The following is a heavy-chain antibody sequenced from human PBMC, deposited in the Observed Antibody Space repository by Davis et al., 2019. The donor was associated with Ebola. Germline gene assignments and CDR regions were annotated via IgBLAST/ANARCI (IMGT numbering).Heavy chain of an antibody. Sequence: PGGSLRLSCAASGFTFSSYAMSWVRQAPGKGLEWVSAISGSGGSTYYADSVKGRFTISRDNSKNTLYLQMNSLRAEDTAVYYCAKIAPGYCSGGSCPSMDVWGQGTTVTVSS. V-gene: IGHV3-23*01. CDR3: AKIAPGYCSGGSCPSMDV. CDR2: ISGSGGST. D-gene: IGHD2-15*01. CDR1: GFTFSSYA. J-gene: IGHJ6*02.